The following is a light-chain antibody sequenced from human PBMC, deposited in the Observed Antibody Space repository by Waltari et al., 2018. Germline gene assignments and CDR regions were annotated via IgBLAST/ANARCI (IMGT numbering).Light chain of an antibody. CDR1: QSVSSN. CDR3: QQYNRWPPIT. V-gene: IGKV3-15*01. J-gene: IGKJ5*01. CDR2: DAS. Sequence: EIVMTQSPAPLSVSPGETAPLSCRASQSVSSNVAWYQKKPGQAPRLLIYDASTRATSIPAKFRGSGSGTEFTLTISSLQSEDFAVYYCQQYNRWPPITFGHGTRLEIK.